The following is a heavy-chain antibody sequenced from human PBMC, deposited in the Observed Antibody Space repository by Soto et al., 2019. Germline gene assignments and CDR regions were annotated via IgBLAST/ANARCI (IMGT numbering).Heavy chain of an antibody. D-gene: IGHD1-1*01. J-gene: IGHJ4*02. Sequence: PSVTLSLTCTVSGGSVSNSSYYWGWIRQSPGKGLEWIGSVYYRGRSYSKSSVKSRVTISVDTSKNQFSLNLNSVTASDTAVYFCVSQRTTVMTQDYSVYWGPGAPLTGSS. CDR3: VSQRTTVMTQDYSVY. CDR1: GGSVSNSSYY. V-gene: IGHV4-39*01. CDR2: VYYRGRS.